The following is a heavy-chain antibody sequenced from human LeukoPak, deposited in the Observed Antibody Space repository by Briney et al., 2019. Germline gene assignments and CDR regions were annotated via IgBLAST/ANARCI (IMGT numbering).Heavy chain of an antibody. Sequence: PGGSLRLSCAASGFTFSSYEMNWVRQAPGKGLEWVSYISSSGSTKYYADSVKGRFTISRDNAKDSLYLQMNSLRVEDTAIYYCARSDITLAAAYDYWGLGTLVTVSS. J-gene: IGHJ4*02. V-gene: IGHV3-48*03. CDR3: ARSDITLAAAYDY. D-gene: IGHD6-25*01. CDR2: ISSSGSTK. CDR1: GFTFSSYE.